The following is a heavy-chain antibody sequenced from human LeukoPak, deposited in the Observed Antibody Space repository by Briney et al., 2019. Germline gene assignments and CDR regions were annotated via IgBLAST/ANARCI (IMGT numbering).Heavy chain of an antibody. V-gene: IGHV1-69*04. CDR3: AATFGGVIVSFDY. D-gene: IGHD3-16*02. CDR2: IIPILGIT. CDR1: GGTFSSYA. Sequence: SVKVSCKASGGTFSSYAINWVRQAPGQGLEWMGRIIPILGITNYAQTFQGRVTITADKSTSTAYMELSSLRSEDTAVYYCAATFGGVIVSFDYWGQGTLVTVSS. J-gene: IGHJ4*02.